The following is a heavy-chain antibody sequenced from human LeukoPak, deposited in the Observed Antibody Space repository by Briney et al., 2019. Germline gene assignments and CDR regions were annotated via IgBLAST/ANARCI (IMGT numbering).Heavy chain of an antibody. J-gene: IGHJ4*02. D-gene: IGHD3-22*01. CDR3: ARDFSSGYTTFDY. CDR2: INPNSGGT. V-gene: IGHV1-2*02. CDR1: GYTFTAYY. Sequence: ASVKVSCKASGYTFTAYYMHWVRQAPGQGLEWMGWINPNSGGTNYAQKFQGRVTMTRDTSISTAYMELSRLRSDDTAVYYCARDFSSGYTTFDYWGRGTLVTVSS.